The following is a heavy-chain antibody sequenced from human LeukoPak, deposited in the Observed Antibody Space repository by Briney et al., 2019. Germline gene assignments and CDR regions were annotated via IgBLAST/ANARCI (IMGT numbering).Heavy chain of an antibody. CDR3: TTDLPP. CDR1: GFTFSSYA. CDR2: IRSKIDGGTT. Sequence: PGGSLRLSXAASGFTFSSYAMSWVRQAPGKGLEWVGRIRSKIDGGTTDYAARVKGRFTISRDDSKNTLYLQMNSLKIEDTALYYCTTDLPPWGQGTLVTVSS. J-gene: IGHJ5*02. V-gene: IGHV3-15*01.